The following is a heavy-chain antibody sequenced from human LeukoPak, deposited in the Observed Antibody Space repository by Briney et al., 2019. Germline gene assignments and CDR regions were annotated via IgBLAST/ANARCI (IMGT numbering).Heavy chain of an antibody. CDR2: ISAQHGQT. CDR1: GYSDNFYG. CDR3: AGSLGYCTSNVCYLKY. Sequence: ASVKVSCKTSGYSDNFYGITWVRQVAGQGLEWMGWISAQHGQTEYAPNSQDRVTMTTDTYTNTAYMELRSLRHDDTDVYYCAGSLGYCTSNVCYLKYWGQGTLVTVSS. J-gene: IGHJ4*02. V-gene: IGHV1-18*01. D-gene: IGHD2-8*01.